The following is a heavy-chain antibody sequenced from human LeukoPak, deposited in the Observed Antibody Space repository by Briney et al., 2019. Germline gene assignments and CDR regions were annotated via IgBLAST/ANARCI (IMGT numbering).Heavy chain of an antibody. V-gene: IGHV1-18*01. CDR1: GYMFTKYG. J-gene: IGHJ5*01. CDR2: ISGYNGKT. CDR3: ARPYRSSWFDS. D-gene: IGHD6-13*01. Sequence: ASVKVSCKASGYMFTKYGIGWVRQAPGQGLEWMGWISGYNGKTNYAQKVQGRVTMTTDTSTSTAYMELRSLTSDDTAVYYCARPYRSSWFDSWGQGTLVTVSS.